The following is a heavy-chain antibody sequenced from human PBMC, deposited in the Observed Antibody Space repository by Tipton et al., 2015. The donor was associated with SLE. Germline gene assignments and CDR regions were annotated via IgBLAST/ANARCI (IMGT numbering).Heavy chain of an antibody. V-gene: IGHV4-59*08. Sequence: LRLSCAVYGGSFGGYYWSWIRQPPGKGLEWIGYIYYSGSTNYNPSLKSRVTISVDTSKNQFSLKLSSVTAADTAVYYCVVAATPDAFDIWGQGTMVTVSS. CDR1: GGSFGGYY. D-gene: IGHD2-15*01. J-gene: IGHJ3*02. CDR3: VVAATPDAFDI. CDR2: IYYSGST.